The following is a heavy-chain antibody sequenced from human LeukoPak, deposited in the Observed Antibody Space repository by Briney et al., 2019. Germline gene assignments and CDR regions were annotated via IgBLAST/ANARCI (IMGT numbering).Heavy chain of an antibody. V-gene: IGHV4-34*01. Sequence: KPSETLSLTCAVYGGSFSGYYWSWIRQPPGKGLEWIGEINHSGSTNYNPSLKSRVTISVDTSKNQFSLKLSSVTAADTAVYYCARVGYYPDYYMDVWGKGTTVTVSS. J-gene: IGHJ6*03. CDR1: GGSFSGYY. D-gene: IGHD2-21*01. CDR3: ARVGYYPDYYMDV. CDR2: INHSGST.